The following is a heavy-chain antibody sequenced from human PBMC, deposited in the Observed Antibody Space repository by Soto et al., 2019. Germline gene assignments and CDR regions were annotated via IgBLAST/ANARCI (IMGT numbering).Heavy chain of an antibody. CDR3: AKGSVGATTDGHFDY. V-gene: IGHV3-9*01. CDR2: ISWNSGSI. Sequence: EVQLVESGGGLVQPGRSLRLSCAASGFTFDDYAMHWVRQAPGKGLEWVSGISWNSGSIGYADSVKGRFTISRDNAKNSLYLQMNSLRAEDTALYYCAKGSVGATTDGHFDYWGQGTLVTVSS. D-gene: IGHD1-26*01. CDR1: GFTFDDYA. J-gene: IGHJ4*02.